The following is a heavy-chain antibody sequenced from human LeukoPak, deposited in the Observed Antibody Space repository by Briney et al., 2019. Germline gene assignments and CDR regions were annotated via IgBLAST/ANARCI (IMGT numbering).Heavy chain of an antibody. V-gene: IGHV3-30*03. CDR1: GFTFSSYG. D-gene: IGHD6-13*01. CDR2: ISYEGSNK. J-gene: IGHJ4*02. CDR3: ARDFRAAAGTSHSDY. Sequence: GGSLRLSCAASGFTFSSYGMHWVRQAPGKGLVWVAVISYEGSNKYYADSVKGRFTISRDNSKNTLYLQMNSLRAEDTAVYYCARDFRAAAGTSHSDYWGQGTLVTVSS.